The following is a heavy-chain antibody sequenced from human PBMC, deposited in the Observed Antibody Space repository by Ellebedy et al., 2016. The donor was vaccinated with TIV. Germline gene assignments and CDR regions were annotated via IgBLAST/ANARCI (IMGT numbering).Heavy chain of an antibody. V-gene: IGHV3-15*01. J-gene: IGHJ6*02. Sequence: GGSLRLXXAASGFTFSNAWMTWVRQPPAKGLERDGHIKSKPDGGTADYAAPVRGSFTISRDDSENRVYLQMDSLRAEDTAVYYCAREGRLGRMDVWGRGTTVSVSS. D-gene: IGHD5/OR15-5a*01. CDR3: AREGRLGRMDV. CDR1: GFTFSNAW. CDR2: IKSKPDGGTA.